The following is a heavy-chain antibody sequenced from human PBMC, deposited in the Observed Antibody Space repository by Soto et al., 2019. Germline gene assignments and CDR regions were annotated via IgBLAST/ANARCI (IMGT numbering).Heavy chain of an antibody. D-gene: IGHD3-3*01. CDR3: ARHRAVWYDFWSGYYKNSTLYYGMDV. Sequence: EVQLVQSGAEVKKPGESLRISCKGSGYSFTSYWISWVRQMPGKGLEWMGRIDPSDSYTNYSPSFQGHVTISADKSISTAYLQWSSLKASDTAMYYCARHRAVWYDFWSGYYKNSTLYYGMDVWGQGTTVTVSS. J-gene: IGHJ6*02. CDR1: GYSFTSYW. CDR2: IDPSDSYT. V-gene: IGHV5-10-1*03.